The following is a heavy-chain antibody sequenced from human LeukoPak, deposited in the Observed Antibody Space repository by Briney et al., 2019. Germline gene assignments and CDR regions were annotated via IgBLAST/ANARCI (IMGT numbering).Heavy chain of an antibody. CDR2: IKEDGSET. CDR1: GFTFNNYA. D-gene: IGHD1-7*01. V-gene: IGHV3-7*01. J-gene: IGHJ4*02. CDR3: TRDLAWNFD. Sequence: GSLRLSCAASGFTFNNYAMNWVRQVPGKGLECLANIKEDGSETYYADSVKGRFTISRDNAKNSLYLQMNSLGAEDTAMYYCTRDLAWNFDWGQGTLVTVSS.